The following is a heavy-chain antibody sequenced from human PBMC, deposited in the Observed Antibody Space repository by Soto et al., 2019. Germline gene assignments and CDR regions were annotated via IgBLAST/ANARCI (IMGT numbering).Heavy chain of an antibody. V-gene: IGHV3-30*18. CDR2: ISYDGSNK. J-gene: IGHJ5*02. CDR3: AKEGSAYYENWFDP. D-gene: IGHD3-22*01. CDR1: GFTFSSYG. Sequence: ESGGGVVQPGRSLRLSCAASGFTFSSYGMHWVRQAPGKGLEWVAVISYDGSNKYYADSVKGRFTISRDNSKNTLYLQMNSLRAEDTAVYYCAKEGSAYYENWFDPWGQGTLVTVSS.